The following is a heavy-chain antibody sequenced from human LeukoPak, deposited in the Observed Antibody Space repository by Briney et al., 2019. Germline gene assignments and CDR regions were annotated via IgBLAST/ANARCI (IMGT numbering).Heavy chain of an antibody. J-gene: IGHJ3*02. CDR3: AREERLTSPDAFDI. V-gene: IGHV3-21*01. CDR1: GFTFSSYS. D-gene: IGHD1-1*01. Sequence: GVLRLSCAASGFTFSSYSMNWVRQAPGKGLEWVSSISSSSSYIYYADSVKGRFTISRDNAKNSLYLQMNSLRAEDTAVYYCAREERLTSPDAFDIWGQGTMVTVSS. CDR2: ISSSSSYI.